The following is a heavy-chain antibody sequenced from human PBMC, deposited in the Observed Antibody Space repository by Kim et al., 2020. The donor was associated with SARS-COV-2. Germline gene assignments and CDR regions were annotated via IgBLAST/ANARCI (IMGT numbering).Heavy chain of an antibody. CDR3: ARMLTIPYGMDV. J-gene: IGHJ6*02. Sequence: GGSLRLSCAASGFTFSSYAMHWVRQAPGKGLEWVAVISYDGSNKYYADSVKGRFTISRDNSKNTLYLQMNSLRAEDTAVYYCARMLTIPYGMDVWGQGTTVTVSS. CDR2: ISYDGSNK. CDR1: GFTFSSYA. D-gene: IGHD3-3*01. V-gene: IGHV3-30-3*01.